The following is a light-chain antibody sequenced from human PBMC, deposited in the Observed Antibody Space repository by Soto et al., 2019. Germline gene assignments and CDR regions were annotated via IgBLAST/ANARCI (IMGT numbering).Light chain of an antibody. CDR3: QQSRDWPLT. CDR1: QSVSTY. Sequence: EIVLTQSPATLSLSPGERATVSCRASQSVSTYLAWYQQKPGQAPRLLMYDASNRATGIPARFSGSGSGTDFTLTITSLEPEDFAVYYCQQSRDWPLTFGGGTKVEIK. CDR2: DAS. J-gene: IGKJ4*01. V-gene: IGKV3-11*01.